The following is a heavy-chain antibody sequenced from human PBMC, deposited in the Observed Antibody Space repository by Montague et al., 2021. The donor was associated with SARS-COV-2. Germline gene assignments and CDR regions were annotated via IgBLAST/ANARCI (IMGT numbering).Heavy chain of an antibody. Sequence: SLRLSCAASGFTFSSYALHWVRQAPGKGLEWVADISHEGSYKYYAVSAKGRFTIPRDNSKNTLYLDMNSLRAEDTALYYCARDLESTGYFDPYYYHGMDVWGQGTTVTVSS. J-gene: IGHJ6*02. D-gene: IGHD3-9*01. V-gene: IGHV3-30*04. CDR1: GFTFSSYA. CDR2: ISHEGSYK. CDR3: ARDLESTGYFDPYYYHGMDV.